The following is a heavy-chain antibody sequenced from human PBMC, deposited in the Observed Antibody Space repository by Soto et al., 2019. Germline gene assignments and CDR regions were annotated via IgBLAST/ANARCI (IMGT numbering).Heavy chain of an antibody. V-gene: IGHV3-33*01. CDR3: ARAHTMMILDRFDP. D-gene: IGHD3-22*01. CDR1: GFKFRNYA. CDR2: IWFDGSKK. J-gene: IGHJ5*02. Sequence: GGSLRLSCAASGFKFRNYAIHWVRQAPGKGLEWLAVIWFDGSKKYYADSVKGRFTISRDNSKNTVYLDMNSLTADDSGVFYCARAHTMMILDRFDPWGHGTLVTVSS.